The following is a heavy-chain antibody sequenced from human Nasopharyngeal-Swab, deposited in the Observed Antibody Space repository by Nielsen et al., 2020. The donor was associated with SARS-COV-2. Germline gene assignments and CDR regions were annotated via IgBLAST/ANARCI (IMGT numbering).Heavy chain of an antibody. D-gene: IGHD3-22*01. J-gene: IGHJ5*02. CDR2: IYYSGST. CDR3: ARPYYDSSGYDAWFDP. Sequence: SDTPSLTCTVSGGSISSSSYYWGWIRQPPGKGLEWIGSIYYSGSTYYNPSLKSRVTISVDTSKNQFSLKLSSVTAADTAVYYCARPYYDSSGYDAWFDPWGQGTLVTVSS. CDR1: GGSISSSSYY. V-gene: IGHV4-39*01.